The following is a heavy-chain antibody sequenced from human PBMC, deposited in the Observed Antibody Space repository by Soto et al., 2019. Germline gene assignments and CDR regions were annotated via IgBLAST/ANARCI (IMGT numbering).Heavy chain of an antibody. Sequence: QVQLVQSGAEVKKPGSSVKVSCKASGGTFSSYAIRWVRQAPGQGLEWMGGIIPIFGTANYAQKFQGRVTITADESTSTAYMELSSLRSEDTAVYYCAREWGIEDDIVVVPHYGMDVWGQGTTVTVSS. CDR1: GGTFSSYA. CDR3: AREWGIEDDIVVVPHYGMDV. CDR2: IIPIFGTA. D-gene: IGHD2-2*01. V-gene: IGHV1-69*01. J-gene: IGHJ6*02.